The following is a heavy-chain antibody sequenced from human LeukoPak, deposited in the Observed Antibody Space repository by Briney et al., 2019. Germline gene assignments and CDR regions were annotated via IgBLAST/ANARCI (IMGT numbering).Heavy chain of an antibody. J-gene: IGHJ3*02. Sequence: GGSLRLSCAASGFTVSSNYMSWVRQAPGKGLEWVSVIYSGGSTYYADSVKGRFTISRDNSKNTLYLQMNSLRAEDTAMYYCARSWYNWNYVGAFDIWGQGTMVTVSS. CDR1: GFTVSSNY. CDR3: ARSWYNWNYVGAFDI. CDR2: IYSGGST. D-gene: IGHD1-7*01. V-gene: IGHV3-66*01.